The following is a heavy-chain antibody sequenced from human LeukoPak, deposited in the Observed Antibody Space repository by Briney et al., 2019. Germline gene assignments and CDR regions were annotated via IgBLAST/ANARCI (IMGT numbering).Heavy chain of an antibody. Sequence: PGRSLRLSCAASGVTFSSNTMHWVRLAPGKGLEWVALISYDGSYKYYADSVKGLFTISRDNSKNTLYLQMNSLRAEDTAVYYCARDLTPSRYSSSWNRFDYWGQGTLVTVSS. CDR2: ISYDGSYK. CDR1: GVTFSSNT. D-gene: IGHD6-13*01. V-gene: IGHV3-30-3*01. CDR3: ARDLTPSRYSSSWNRFDY. J-gene: IGHJ4*02.